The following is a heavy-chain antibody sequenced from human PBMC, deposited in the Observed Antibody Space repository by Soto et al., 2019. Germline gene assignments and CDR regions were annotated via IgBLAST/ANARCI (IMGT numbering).Heavy chain of an antibody. CDR3: ARGNSGSYGSFDY. D-gene: IGHD1-26*01. V-gene: IGHV5-51*01. CDR1: GYSFTSYW. Sequence: PVESLKISCKVSGYSFTSYWIWWCLEMPGKGLEWMGIIYPADSNTKYSPSLQGQVSISADRSISTAYLQWSSLKASDTAIYYCARGNSGSYGSFDYWGQGTPVTVSS. J-gene: IGHJ4*02. CDR2: IYPADSNT.